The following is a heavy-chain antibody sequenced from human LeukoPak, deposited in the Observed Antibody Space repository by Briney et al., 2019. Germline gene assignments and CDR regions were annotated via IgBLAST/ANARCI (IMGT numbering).Heavy chain of an antibody. CDR2: INHSGST. V-gene: IGHV4-34*01. J-gene: IGHJ3*02. CDR3: ARGRGSSWYFYAFDI. CDR1: GGSFSGYY. D-gene: IGHD6-13*01. Sequence: KPSEILSLTCAVYGGSFSGYYWSWIRQPPGKGLEWIGEINHSGSTNYNPSLKSRVTISVDTSKNQFSLKLSSVTAADTAVYYCARGRGSSWYFYAFDIWGQGTMVTVSS.